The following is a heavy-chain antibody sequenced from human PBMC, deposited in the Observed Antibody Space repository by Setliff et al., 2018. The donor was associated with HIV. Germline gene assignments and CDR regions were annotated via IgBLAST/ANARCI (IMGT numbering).Heavy chain of an antibody. CDR1: GGSISNNSYY. CDR3: ARTDIVATSFDY. Sequence: PSETLSLTCTVSGGSISNNSYYWGWIRQPPGKGLEWIGSIFHSGSTYYNPSLKRRITISVDTSKNQFSLKLSSLTAADTAVYYCARTDIVATSFDYWGQGTLVTVSS. V-gene: IGHV4-39*01. D-gene: IGHD5-12*01. J-gene: IGHJ4*02. CDR2: IFHSGST.